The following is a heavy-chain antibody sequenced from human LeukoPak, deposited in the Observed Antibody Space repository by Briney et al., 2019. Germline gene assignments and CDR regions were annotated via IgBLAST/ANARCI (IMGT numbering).Heavy chain of an antibody. D-gene: IGHD1-26*01. CDR1: GFTVSSNY. J-gene: IGHJ4*02. CDR2: IYSGGSA. Sequence: GGSLRLSCAASGFTVSSNYMTWVRQAPGKGLEWVSLIYSGGSAYCADSVKGRFTISRDKSKNTLYLQMNSLRAEDTAVYYCARVAAATYFDYWGQGTLVTVSS. V-gene: IGHV3-53*01. CDR3: ARVAAATYFDY.